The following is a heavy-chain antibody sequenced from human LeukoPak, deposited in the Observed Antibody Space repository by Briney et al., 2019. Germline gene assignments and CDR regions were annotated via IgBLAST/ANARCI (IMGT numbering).Heavy chain of an antibody. V-gene: IGHV3-21*01. J-gene: IGHJ4*02. CDR3: ARSAAGYYFDY. CDR2: ISSSSSYI. CDR1: GFTFSSYS. Sequence: PGGSLRLSCAASGFTFSSYSMNWVRQAPGKGLEWVSSISSSSSYIYYADSVKGRFTTSRDNAKNSLYLQMNSLRAEDAAVYYCARSAAGYYFDYWGQGTLVTVSS. D-gene: IGHD6-13*01.